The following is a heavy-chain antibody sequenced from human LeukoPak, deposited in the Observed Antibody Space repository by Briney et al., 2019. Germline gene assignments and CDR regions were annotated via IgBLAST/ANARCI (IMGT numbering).Heavy chain of an antibody. J-gene: IGHJ4*02. CDR1: GYTFRGYF. Sequence: GASVKVSCKASGYTFRGYFMHWVRQAPGQGLEWIGWINPNSGDTHFAQKFEGRVTMTRDTSISTSISTAYMDLSTLTSDDTAVYYCARGTRGRSAGLLWFGAYYFDYWGQGTLVTVSS. D-gene: IGHD3-10*01. CDR2: INPNSGDT. CDR3: ARGTRGRSAGLLWFGAYYFDY. V-gene: IGHV1-2*02.